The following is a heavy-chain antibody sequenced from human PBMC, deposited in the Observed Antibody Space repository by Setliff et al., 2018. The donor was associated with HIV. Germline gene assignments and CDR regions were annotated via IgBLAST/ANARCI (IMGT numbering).Heavy chain of an antibody. Sequence: VASVKVSCKASGYTFTSYGITWVRQAPGQGLEWMGWITADNGNTNYAQRFKARVIMTTDTSTSTAYMELRSLRSDDTAVYYCARIPSGYDSGDYWGQGTLVTVS. V-gene: IGHV1-18*01. CDR1: GYTFTSYG. J-gene: IGHJ4*02. CDR2: ITADNGNT. CDR3: ARIPSGYDSGDY. D-gene: IGHD5-12*01.